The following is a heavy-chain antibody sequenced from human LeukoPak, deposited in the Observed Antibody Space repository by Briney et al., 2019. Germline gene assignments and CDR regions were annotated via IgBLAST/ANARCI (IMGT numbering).Heavy chain of an antibody. Sequence: PGGSLRLSCAASGFTFSSYGMHWVRQAPGKGLEWVAFIRYDGSNKYYADSVKGRFTISRDNSKNTLYLQMNSLRAEDTAVYYCAKDPFDEDYFDYWGQETLVTVSS. CDR3: AKDPFDEDYFDY. CDR1: GFTFSSYG. CDR2: IRYDGSNK. J-gene: IGHJ4*02. V-gene: IGHV3-30*02. D-gene: IGHD2/OR15-2a*01.